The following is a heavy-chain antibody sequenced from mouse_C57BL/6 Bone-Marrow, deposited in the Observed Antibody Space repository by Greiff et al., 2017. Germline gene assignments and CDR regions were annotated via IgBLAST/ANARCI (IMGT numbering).Heavy chain of an antibody. Sequence: QVQLQQPGAELVKPGASVKLSCKASGYTFTSYWMHWVKQRPGQGLEWIGMIHPNSGSTNYNEKFKGKATLTVDKSSSTAYMQLSSLTSEDSAVYYCAATYRVPMDYWGQGTSVTVSS. CDR2: IHPNSGST. CDR3: AATYRVPMDY. J-gene: IGHJ4*01. D-gene: IGHD5-1*01. CDR1: GYTFTSYW. V-gene: IGHV1-64*01.